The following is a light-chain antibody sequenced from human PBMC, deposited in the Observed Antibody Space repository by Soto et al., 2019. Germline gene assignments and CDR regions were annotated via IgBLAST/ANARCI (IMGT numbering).Light chain of an antibody. CDR3: QQYNSYWT. V-gene: IGKV1-6*01. CDR2: AAS. Sequence: AIQMTQSPSSLSASVGDRVTITCRASQGIKNDLGWYQQKPGKAPKLLIYAASSLQSGVPSRFSGSGSGTEFTLTISSLQPDDFATYYCQQYNSYWTFGPGTKVDIK. J-gene: IGKJ1*01. CDR1: QGIKND.